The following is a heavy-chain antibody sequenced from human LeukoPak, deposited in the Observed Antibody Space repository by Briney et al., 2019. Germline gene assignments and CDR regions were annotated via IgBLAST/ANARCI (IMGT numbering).Heavy chain of an antibody. CDR1: GFTFSSYA. J-gene: IGHJ4*02. CDR2: ISYDGSNK. D-gene: IGHD6-19*01. V-gene: IGHV3-30*04. Sequence: PGGSLRLSCAASGFTFSSYAMHWVRQAPGKGLEWVAAISYDGSNKYYADSVKGRFTISRDNSKNTLYLQMNSLRAEDTAVYYCAREYSSGWDPPFDYWGQGTLVTVSS. CDR3: AREYSSGWDPPFDY.